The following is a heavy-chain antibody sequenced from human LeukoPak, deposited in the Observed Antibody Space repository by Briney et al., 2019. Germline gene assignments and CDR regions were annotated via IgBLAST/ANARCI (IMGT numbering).Heavy chain of an antibody. CDR3: TKVAASSGWYYFDY. V-gene: IGHV3-49*04. J-gene: IGHJ4*02. Sequence: PGGSLRLSCTASGFTSGDDAMRCGRQGPGKGLERGVFIRSKADGGTTEYAASVNGRFTISRDDSKSIAYLQMNSLKTEDTAVYYCTKVAASSGWYYFDYWGQGTLVTVSS. CDR2: IRSKADGGTT. CDR1: GFTSGDDA. D-gene: IGHD6-19*01.